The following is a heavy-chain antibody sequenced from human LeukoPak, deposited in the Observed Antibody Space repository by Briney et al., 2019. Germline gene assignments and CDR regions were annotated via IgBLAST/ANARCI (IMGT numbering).Heavy chain of an antibody. CDR2: ISSSSSYI. CDR1: GFTFSSYS. V-gene: IGHV3-21*01. D-gene: IGHD4-23*01. J-gene: IGHJ4*02. CDR3: AKDQEELRWYQGLFDY. Sequence: PGGSLRLSCAASGFTFSSYSMNWVRQAPGKGLEWVSSISSSSSYIYYADSVKGRFTISRDNSKNTLYLQMNSLRAEDTAVYYCAKDQEELRWYQGLFDYWGQGTLVTVSS.